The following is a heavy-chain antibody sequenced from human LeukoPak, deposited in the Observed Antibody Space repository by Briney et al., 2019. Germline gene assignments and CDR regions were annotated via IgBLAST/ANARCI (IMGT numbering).Heavy chain of an antibody. V-gene: IGHV4-61*02. CDR3: ARHGNYYDTSQSDP. J-gene: IGHJ5*02. CDR1: GGSISSGSYY. CDR2: IYTSGST. D-gene: IGHD3-22*01. Sequence: SETLSLTCTVSGGSISSGSYYWSWIRQPAGKGLEWIGRIYTSGSTNYNPSLKSRVTISVDTSKNQFSLKLSSVTAADTAVYYCARHGNYYDTSQSDPWGQGTLVTVSS.